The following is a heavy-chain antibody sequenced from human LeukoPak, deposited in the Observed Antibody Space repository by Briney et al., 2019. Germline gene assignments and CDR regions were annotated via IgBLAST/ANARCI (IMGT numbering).Heavy chain of an antibody. D-gene: IGHD5-12*01. V-gene: IGHV4-34*01. CDR2: IDHSGDN. CDR1: GXSFRGYS. CDR3: AKHSRSGYSAYENAFDI. Sequence: KSSETLSLTCAVSGXSFRGYSWTWIRQLPGKGLEWIGQIDHSGDNSYNPSLKSRVTISVDTSKNQFSLKLNSVTAADTAVYYCAKHSRSGYSAYENAFDIWGQGTMVTVSS. J-gene: IGHJ3*02.